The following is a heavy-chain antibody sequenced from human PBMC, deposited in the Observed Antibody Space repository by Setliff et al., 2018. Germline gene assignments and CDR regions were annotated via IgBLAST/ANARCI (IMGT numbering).Heavy chain of an antibody. CDR1: GFTFSSYN. CDR2: INSRSSTI. D-gene: IGHD6-25*01. V-gene: IGHV3-48*01. Sequence: GGSLRLSCAASGFTFSSYNMDWVRQAPGKGLEWVSYINSRSSTIFYADSVKGRFTISRDNAKNSLYLQMNGLRAEDTAVYYCARDSGNSGMIDHWGQGTPVTVSS. CDR3: ARDSGNSGMIDH. J-gene: IGHJ4*02.